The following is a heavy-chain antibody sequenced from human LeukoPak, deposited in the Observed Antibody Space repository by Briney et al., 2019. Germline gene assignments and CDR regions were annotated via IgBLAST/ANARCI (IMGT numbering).Heavy chain of an antibody. Sequence: SETLSLTCTVSGGSIRSGGYYWSWIRQPPGKGLEWIGEINHSGSTNYNPSLKSRVTISVDTSKNQFSLKLSSVTAADTAVYYCARGRRSRSSSWSNNWFDPWGQGTLVTVSS. CDR1: GGSIRSGGYY. CDR2: INHSGST. V-gene: IGHV4-34*01. CDR3: ARGRRSRSSSWSNNWFDP. D-gene: IGHD6-13*01. J-gene: IGHJ5*02.